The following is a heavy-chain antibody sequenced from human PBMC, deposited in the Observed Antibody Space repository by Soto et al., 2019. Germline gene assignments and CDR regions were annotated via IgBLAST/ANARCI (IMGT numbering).Heavy chain of an antibody. D-gene: IGHD6-13*01. CDR3: AKDQAAAGTISRYFQH. CDR2: ISGGGGTT. V-gene: IGHV3-23*01. CDR1: GFTFSSYA. Sequence: EVQLLESGGGLVQPEGSLRLSCAASGFTFSSYAMSWVRQAPGKGLEWVSGISGGGGTTYYADSVKGRFTISRDNSKNTLYLQVNSLRAEDTAVYYYAKDQAAAGTISRYFQHWGQGTLVTVSS. J-gene: IGHJ1*01.